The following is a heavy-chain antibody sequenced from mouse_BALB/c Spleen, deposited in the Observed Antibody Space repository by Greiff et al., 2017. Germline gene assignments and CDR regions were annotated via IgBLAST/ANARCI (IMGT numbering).Heavy chain of an antibody. CDR3: TRQYGKGTAWFAY. V-gene: IGHV6-6*02. CDR1: GFTFSNYW. Sequence: EVKVVESGGGLVQPGGSMKLSCVASGFTFSNYWMNWVRQSPEKGLEWVAEIRLKSNNYATHYAESVKGRFTISRDDSKSSVYLQMNNLRAEDTGIYYCTRQYGKGTAWFAYWGQGTLVTVSA. CDR2: IRLKSNNYAT. J-gene: IGHJ3*01. D-gene: IGHD2-10*02.